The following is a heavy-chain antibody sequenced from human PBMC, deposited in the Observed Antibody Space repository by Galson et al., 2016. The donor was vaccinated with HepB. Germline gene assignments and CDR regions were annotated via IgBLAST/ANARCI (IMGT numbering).Heavy chain of an antibody. V-gene: IGHV3-23*01. Sequence: SLRLSCAASGFTFSSYAMTWVRQAPGKGLEWVSVITSGGSTYYAASVKGRFTISRDNSKNTLYVQMNSPRAEDTAVYYCAKRYCSGGSCYHVDHWGQGTLVTVSS. J-gene: IGHJ5*02. CDR1: GFTFSSYA. D-gene: IGHD2-15*01. CDR3: AKRYCSGGSCYHVDH. CDR2: ITSGGST.